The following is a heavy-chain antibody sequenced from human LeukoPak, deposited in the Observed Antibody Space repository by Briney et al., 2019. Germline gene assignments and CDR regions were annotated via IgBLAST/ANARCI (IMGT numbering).Heavy chain of an antibody. J-gene: IGHJ4*02. V-gene: IGHV3-66*01. Sequence: GGSLRLSCAVSGLTFNNYAMSWVRQAPGKGLEWVSVIYSGGSTYYADSVKGRFTISRDNSKNTLYLQMNSLRAEDTAVYYCARVLAMVRGVIDYWGQGTLVTVSS. D-gene: IGHD3-10*01. CDR3: ARVLAMVRGVIDY. CDR1: GLTFNNYA. CDR2: IYSGGST.